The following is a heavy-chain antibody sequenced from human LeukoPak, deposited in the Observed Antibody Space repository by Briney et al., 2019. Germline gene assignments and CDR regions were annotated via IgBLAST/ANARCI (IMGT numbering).Heavy chain of an antibody. CDR3: VRGYSFGPYGMDV. V-gene: IGHV3-64D*09. CDR2: ISDSGGST. D-gene: IGHD2-15*01. CDR1: GFPFSSYA. J-gene: IGHJ6*02. Sequence: GGSLRHSCSTSGFPFSSYAMHWVRQAPGKGLEYVSAISDSGGSTYYADSVKGRFTISRDNSKNTLYLQMSSLRAEDTAVYFCVRGYSFGPYGMDVWGQGTTVTVSS.